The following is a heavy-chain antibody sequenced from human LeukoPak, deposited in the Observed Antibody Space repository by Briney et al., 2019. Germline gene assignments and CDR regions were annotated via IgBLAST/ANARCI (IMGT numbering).Heavy chain of an antibody. CDR1: GFTFSSYS. CDR2: ISSSSSYI. CDR3: ARDQYYDYVWGSYRQEAFDI. Sequence: GGSLRLSCAASGFTFSSYSMNWVRQAPGKGLEWVSSISSSSSYIYYADSVKGRFTISRDNAKNSLYLQMNSLRAEDTAVYYCARDQYYDYVWGSYRQEAFDIWGQGTMVTVSS. D-gene: IGHD3-16*02. J-gene: IGHJ3*02. V-gene: IGHV3-21*01.